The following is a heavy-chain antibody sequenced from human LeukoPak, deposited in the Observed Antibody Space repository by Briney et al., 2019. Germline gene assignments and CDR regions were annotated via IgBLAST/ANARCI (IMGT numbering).Heavy chain of an antibody. Sequence: GGSLRLSCAASGFTFSSYGMHWVRQAPGKGLEWVAVIWYDGSNKYYADSVKGRFTISRDNSKNTLYLQMNSLRAEDTAVYYCAGDRRYYYGSGSYPGNYGMDVWGKGTTVTVSS. V-gene: IGHV3-33*01. CDR2: IWYDGSNK. J-gene: IGHJ6*04. CDR3: AGDRRYYYGSGSYPGNYGMDV. CDR1: GFTFSSYG. D-gene: IGHD3-10*01.